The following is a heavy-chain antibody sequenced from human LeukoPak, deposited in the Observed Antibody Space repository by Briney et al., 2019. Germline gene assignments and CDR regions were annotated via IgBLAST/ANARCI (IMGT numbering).Heavy chain of an antibody. J-gene: IGHJ4*02. D-gene: IGHD6-13*01. Sequence: SETLSLTCAVSGGSISSSNWWSWVRQPPGKGLEWIGEIYHSGSTNYNPSLKSRVTISVDKSKNQFSLKLSSVTAADTAVYYCARAAGYSSCWYRDYFDYWGQGTLVTVSS. CDR2: IYHSGST. CDR1: GGSISSSNW. CDR3: ARAAGYSSCWYRDYFDY. V-gene: IGHV4-4*02.